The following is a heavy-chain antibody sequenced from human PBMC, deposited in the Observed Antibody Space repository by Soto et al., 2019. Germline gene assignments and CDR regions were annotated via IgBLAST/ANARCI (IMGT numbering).Heavy chain of an antibody. D-gene: IGHD5-18*01. CDR2: IWYDGSNK. V-gene: IGHV3-33*01. J-gene: IGHJ4*02. CDR1: GFTFSSYG. CDR3: ARCYTAMATAAPFRAY. Sequence: GGSLRLSCAASGFTFSSYGMHWVRQAPGKGLEWVAVIWYDGSNKYYADSVKGRFTISRDNSKNTLYLQMNSLRAEDTAVYYCARCYTAMATAAPFRAYWGQGTLVTVSS.